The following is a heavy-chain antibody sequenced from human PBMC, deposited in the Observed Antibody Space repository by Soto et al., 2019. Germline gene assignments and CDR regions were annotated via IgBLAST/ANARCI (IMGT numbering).Heavy chain of an antibody. J-gene: IGHJ6*02. V-gene: IGHV3-13*01. D-gene: IGHD3-10*01. CDR2: IGTAGDT. CDR3: ARERRYGSGSYYYYYGMDV. Sequence: GGSLRLSCAASGFTFSSYDMHWVRKATGKGLEWVSAIGTAGDTYYPGSVKGRLTISRENAKNSLYLQMNSLSAGDTTVYYCARERRYGSGSYYYYYGMDVWGQGTTVTVSS. CDR1: GFTFSSYD.